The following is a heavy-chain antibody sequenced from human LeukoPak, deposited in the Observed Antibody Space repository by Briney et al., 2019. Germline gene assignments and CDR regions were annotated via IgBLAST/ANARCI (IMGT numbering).Heavy chain of an antibody. D-gene: IGHD3-10*01. CDR3: AKAPYGSGSYYVNL. V-gene: IGHV3-23*01. CDR2: IRGAGDIT. J-gene: IGHJ5*02. Sequence: GGSLRLSCVASGITFSNYGMNWVRQAPAKGLEWVSAIRGAGDITDYADSVKGRFTISRDNSKNMLYLQMSSLRAEDTAIYYCAKAPYGSGSYYVNLWGQGTLVTVSS. CDR1: GITFSNYG.